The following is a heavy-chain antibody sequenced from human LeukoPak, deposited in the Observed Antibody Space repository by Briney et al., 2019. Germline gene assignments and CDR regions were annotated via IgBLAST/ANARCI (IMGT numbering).Heavy chain of an antibody. CDR3: ARDLLSGSYSGAADY. CDR1: RFTFSTYG. D-gene: IGHD1-26*01. CDR2: ISGSGNRA. V-gene: IGHV3-23*01. Sequence: PGGSPRLSCAASRFTFSTYGMNWVRQTPGKGLEWVSAISGSGNRAYHADSVKGRFTISRDNSKNTLYLQMNSLRAEDTAVYYCARDLLSGSYSGAADYWGQGTLVTVSS. J-gene: IGHJ4*02.